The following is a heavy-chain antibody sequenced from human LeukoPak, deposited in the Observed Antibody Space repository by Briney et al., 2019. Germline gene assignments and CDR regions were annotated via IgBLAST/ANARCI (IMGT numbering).Heavy chain of an antibody. D-gene: IGHD6-19*01. CDR2: SIPIFGTA. V-gene: IGHV1-69*13. J-gene: IGHJ3*02. Sequence: SVKVSCKASGGTYSSNAISWVRQAPGQWLEWMGRSIPIFGTANYAQKFQGRVTITADESTSTAYMELSSLRSEDTAVYYCARGKQWLVLGDAFDIWGQGTMVTVSS. CDR1: GGTYSSNA. CDR3: ARGKQWLVLGDAFDI.